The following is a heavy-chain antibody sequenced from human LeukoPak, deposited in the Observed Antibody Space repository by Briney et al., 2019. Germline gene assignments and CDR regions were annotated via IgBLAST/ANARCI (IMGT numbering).Heavy chain of an antibody. J-gene: IGHJ4*02. Sequence: SETLSLTCTVSGGSISSGYYWAWIRQPPGKGLEWIGSIYPSGSTYYNPSLKSRVTISVDTSKNQFSVKLSSVTAADTAVYYCARAQRSGHFDYWGQGTLVTVSS. D-gene: IGHD2-15*01. CDR3: ARAQRSGHFDY. V-gene: IGHV4-38-2*02. CDR1: GGSISSGYY. CDR2: IYPSGST.